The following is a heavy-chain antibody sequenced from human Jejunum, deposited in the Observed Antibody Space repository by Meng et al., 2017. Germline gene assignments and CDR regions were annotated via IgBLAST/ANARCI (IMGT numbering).Heavy chain of an antibody. CDR2: IFRTGTS. CDR1: GDSISSDNW. J-gene: IGHJ4*02. CDR3: ARKGGTYSTGHFPHFDY. V-gene: IGHV4-4*02. D-gene: IGHD6-19*01. Sequence: VHRTGCGRGPLKPSGTLSLTFAVSGDSISSDNWWSWVRQPPGKGPEWIGDIFRTGTSNYSPSLRSRVAIYMDKSKNQFSLSLNSVTAADTAVYYCARKGGTYSTGHFPHFDYWGQGTLVTVSS.